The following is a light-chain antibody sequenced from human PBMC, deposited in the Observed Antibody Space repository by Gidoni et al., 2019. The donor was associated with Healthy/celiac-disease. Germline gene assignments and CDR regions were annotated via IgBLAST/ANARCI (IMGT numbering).Light chain of an antibody. J-gene: IGKJ1*01. CDR1: QSVSSN. CDR3: QQYNNWPSWT. V-gene: IGKV3-15*01. CDR2: GAS. Sequence: EIVMTPSPATLSVSPGERATLSCRASQSVSSNLAWYQQKPGQAPRLLIYGASTRATGNPARFSGSGSGTEFTLTISSLQSEDFAVYYCQQYNNWPSWTFGQGTKVEIK.